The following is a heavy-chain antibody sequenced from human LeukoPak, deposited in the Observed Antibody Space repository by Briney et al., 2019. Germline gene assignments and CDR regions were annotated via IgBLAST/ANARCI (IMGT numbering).Heavy chain of an antibody. CDR2: IYYSGST. Sequence: SETLSLTCTVSGGSISSSSYYWGWIRQPPGKGLEWIGSIYYSGSTYYNPSLKSRVTISVDTSKNQFSLKLSSVTAADTAVYYCARRYYYDSPPAYWGQGTLVTVSS. V-gene: IGHV4-39*07. D-gene: IGHD3-22*01. CDR1: GGSISSSSYY. J-gene: IGHJ4*02. CDR3: ARRYYYDSPPAY.